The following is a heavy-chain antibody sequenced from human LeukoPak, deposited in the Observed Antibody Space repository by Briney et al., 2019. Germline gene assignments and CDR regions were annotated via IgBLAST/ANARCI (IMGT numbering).Heavy chain of an antibody. D-gene: IGHD1-26*01. CDR1: GFTVSSNY. CDR2: IYSGGST. CDR3: ARESGGDLGEAFDI. Sequence: GGSLRLSCAASGFTVSSNYMSWVRQAPGKGLEWVSVIYSGGSTYYADSVKGRFTISRDNSKNTLYLQLNSLRAEDTAVYYCARESGGDLGEAFDIWGQGTMVTVSS. V-gene: IGHV3-53*01. J-gene: IGHJ3*02.